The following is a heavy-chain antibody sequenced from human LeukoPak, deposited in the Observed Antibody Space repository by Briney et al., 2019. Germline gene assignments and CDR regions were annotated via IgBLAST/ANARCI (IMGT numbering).Heavy chain of an antibody. CDR2: ISTYNDNT. CDR3: ARIQSRIIAARPGNPAFDY. V-gene: IGHV1-18*01. CDR1: GYTFTSYD. Sequence: EASVTVSCKASGYTFTSYDISWVRQAPGQGLEWMGWISTYNDNTHYAQKLQGRVTMTTDTSTSTVYMELKSLRSDDTAVYYCARIQSRIIAARPGNPAFDYWGRGTLVTVSS. D-gene: IGHD6-6*01. J-gene: IGHJ4*02.